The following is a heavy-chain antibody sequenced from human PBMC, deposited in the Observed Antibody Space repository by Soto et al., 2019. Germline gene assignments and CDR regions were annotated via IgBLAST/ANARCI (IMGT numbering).Heavy chain of an antibody. CDR3: AILGTYYFDNSDNYFDF. V-gene: IGHV1-3*05. CDR1: GYTLTRYS. J-gene: IGHJ4*02. D-gene: IGHD3-22*01. Sequence: QVQLVQSGAEEMKPGASVKVSCKASGYTLTRYSIHWVRQAPGQRLEWMGCINAGNGNTKFSQKFQGRVTITRDTSASTAYMELRGLRSEDTAVYYCAILGTYYFDNSDNYFDFWGQGTLVTVSS. CDR2: INAGNGNT.